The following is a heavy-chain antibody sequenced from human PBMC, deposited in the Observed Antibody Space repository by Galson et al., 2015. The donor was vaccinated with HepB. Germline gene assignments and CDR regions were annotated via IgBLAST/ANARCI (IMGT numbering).Heavy chain of an antibody. Sequence: SETLSLTCTVSGGSISGYYWSWIRQPPGKGLEWIGYIFYSGSTNYNPSLKSRVTISVDTSKNQFSLKLSSLTAADTAVYYCARQHRVGSSWSTTGTFDYWGQGTLVTVSS. CDR3: ARQHRVGSSWSTTGTFDY. V-gene: IGHV4-59*08. CDR2: IFYSGST. D-gene: IGHD6-13*01. J-gene: IGHJ4*02. CDR1: GGSISGYY.